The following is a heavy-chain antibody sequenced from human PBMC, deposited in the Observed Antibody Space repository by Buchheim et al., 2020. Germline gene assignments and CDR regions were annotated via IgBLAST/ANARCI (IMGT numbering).Heavy chain of an antibody. CDR1: GFTFSSYE. Sequence: EVQLVESGGGLVQPGGSLRLSCAASGFTFSSYEMNWVRQAPGKGLEWVSYISSSGSTIYYADSVKGRFTISRDNAQNVLYLQMNRLRAEDTAVYYCARDGWSSSWSSTSYYYYGMDVWGKGTT. CDR2: ISSSGSTI. CDR3: ARDGWSSSWSSTSYYYYGMDV. V-gene: IGHV3-48*03. D-gene: IGHD6-13*01. J-gene: IGHJ6*04.